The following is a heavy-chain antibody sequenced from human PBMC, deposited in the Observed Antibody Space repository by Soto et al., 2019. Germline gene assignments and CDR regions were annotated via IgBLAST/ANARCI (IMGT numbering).Heavy chain of an antibody. Sequence: QVQLVQSGAEVTKPGASVKVSCKASGYTFTSYYIHWVREAPGQGLEWVGMINPSGGSTTYTQRFQGRVTVTRDTSTSTVYMELSRLTSEDTAVYYCARAAPANNGRRMDVWGHGTTVTVSS. CDR1: GYTFTSYY. J-gene: IGHJ6*02. CDR2: INPSGGST. CDR3: ARAAPANNGRRMDV. V-gene: IGHV1-46*01. D-gene: IGHD2-2*01.